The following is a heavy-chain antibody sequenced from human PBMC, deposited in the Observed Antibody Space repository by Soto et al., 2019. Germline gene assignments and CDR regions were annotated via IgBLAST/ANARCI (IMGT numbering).Heavy chain of an antibody. Sequence: QITLKESGPTLVKPTQTLTLTCTFSGFSLSTSGVGVGWIRQPPGKALEWLALIYWDDDKRYSPSLKSRLTITNDTSKNQVVLTVTSMDLVDTATYYCAHTDEPRSIAAAGPRGWFDPWGQGTLVTVSS. CDR2: IYWDDDK. J-gene: IGHJ5*02. V-gene: IGHV2-5*02. D-gene: IGHD6-13*01. CDR1: GFSLSTSGVG. CDR3: AHTDEPRSIAAAGPRGWFDP.